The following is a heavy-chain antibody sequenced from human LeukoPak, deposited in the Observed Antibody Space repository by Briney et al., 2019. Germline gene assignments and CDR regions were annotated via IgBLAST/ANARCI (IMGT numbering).Heavy chain of an antibody. CDR3: ARVEFTSVFYPFDY. V-gene: IGHV4-59*01. Sequence: PSETLSLTCTVSGGSISRYYWSWIRQPPGEGLEWIGYIYYSGSTNYNPSLKSRVTISVDTSKNQFSLKLSSVTAADTAVYYCARVEFTSVFYPFDYWGQGTLVTVSS. CDR2: IYYSGST. D-gene: IGHD2-8*01. CDR1: GGSISRYY. J-gene: IGHJ4*02.